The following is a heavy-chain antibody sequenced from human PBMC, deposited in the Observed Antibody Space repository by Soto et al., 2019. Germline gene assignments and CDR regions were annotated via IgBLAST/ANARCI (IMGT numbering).Heavy chain of an antibody. J-gene: IGHJ5*02. CDR1: GGTFSSYA. CDR2: IIPIFGTA. Sequence: QVQLVQSGAEVKKPGSSVKVSCKASGGTFSSYALSWVRQAPGQGLEWMGGIIPIFGTANYAQKFQGRVTITADESTSTAYMELSSLRSEDTAVYFCARTRAKGGNATRGPNWFDPWGQGTLFTVSS. V-gene: IGHV1-69*01. D-gene: IGHD2-15*01. CDR3: ARTRAKGGNATRGPNWFDP.